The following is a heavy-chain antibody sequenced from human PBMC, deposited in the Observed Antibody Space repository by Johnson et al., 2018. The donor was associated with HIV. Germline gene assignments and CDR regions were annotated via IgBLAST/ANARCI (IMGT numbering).Heavy chain of an antibody. CDR3: ARGIVGAEEGAFDI. CDR1: GFTFSSYA. CDR2: IYSGGNT. J-gene: IGHJ3*02. Sequence: QVQLVESGGGVVQPGRSLRLSCAASGFTFSSYAMHWVRQAPGKGLEWVSVIYSGGNTYYADSVKGRFTISRDNSENTLYLQMNILRAEDTAVYYCARGIVGAEEGAFDIWGQGTLVTVSS. V-gene: IGHV3-NL1*01. D-gene: IGHD1-26*01.